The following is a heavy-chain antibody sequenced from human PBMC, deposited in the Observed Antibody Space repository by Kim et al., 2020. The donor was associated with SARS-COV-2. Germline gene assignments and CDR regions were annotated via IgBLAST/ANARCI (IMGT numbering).Heavy chain of an antibody. CDR1: GYSFTSYW. J-gene: IGHJ4*02. CDR2: IYPGDSDT. V-gene: IGHV5-51*01. D-gene: IGHD3-10*01. CDR3: ARHSEDTYYYGSGSYYGWVFDY. Sequence: GESLKISCKGSGYSFTSYWIDWVRQMPGKGLEWMGIIYPGDSDTRYSPSFQGQVTISADKSISTAYLQWSSLKASDTAMYYCARHSEDTYYYGSGSYYGWVFDYWGQGTLVTVSS.